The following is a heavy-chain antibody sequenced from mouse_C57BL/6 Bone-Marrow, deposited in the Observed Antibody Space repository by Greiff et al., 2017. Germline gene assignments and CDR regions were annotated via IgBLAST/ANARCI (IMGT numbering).Heavy chain of an antibody. CDR3: ASWGSSYYARDY. CDR2: INPNYGTT. Sequence: EVHLQQSGPELVKPGASVTISCKASGYSFTDYYMNWVKQSNGQSLEWIGVINPNYGTTSYNQKFKGKATLTVDQSSSTAYMQLSSLTSETSAVYSCASWGSSYYARDYWGQGTSVTVSS. CDR1: GYSFTDYY. D-gene: IGHD1-1*01. J-gene: IGHJ4*01. V-gene: IGHV1-39*01.